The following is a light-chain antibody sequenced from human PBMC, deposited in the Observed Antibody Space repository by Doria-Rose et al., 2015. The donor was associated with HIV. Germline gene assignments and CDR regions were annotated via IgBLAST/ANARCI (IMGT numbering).Light chain of an antibody. V-gene: IGKV3-20*01. J-gene: IGKJ1*01. CDR2: DGS. CDR1: QSFSSTY. Sequence: EIVLAQSPGTLSFSPGERATLSCRASQSFSSTYLAWYQQKPGQAPSLLIYDGSTRATGIPDRFSASGSGTDLTLTINRLEPEDFAPYYCHQYGTSWTFGQGTKVEI. CDR3: HQYGTSWT.